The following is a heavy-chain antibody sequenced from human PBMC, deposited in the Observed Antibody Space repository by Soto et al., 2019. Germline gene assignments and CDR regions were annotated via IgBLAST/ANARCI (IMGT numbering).Heavy chain of an antibody. D-gene: IGHD6-13*01. V-gene: IGHV3-64*01. CDR3: ARAASSTWYLAY. CDR2: LTNNGGTT. J-gene: IGHJ4*02. Sequence: PGGSLRLSCAASGFTFSTYAMHWVRQAPGKGLEYVSALTNNGGTTYYASSVKGRFTISRDNSKNTLYLQMGSLGAEDMAVYYCARAASSTWYLAYWGQGTLVTVSS. CDR1: GFTFSTYA.